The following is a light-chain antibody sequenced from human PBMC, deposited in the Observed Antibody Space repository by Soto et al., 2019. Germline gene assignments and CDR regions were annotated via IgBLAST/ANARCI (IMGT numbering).Light chain of an antibody. J-gene: IGLJ2*01. CDR1: NIGSKS. CDR2: DDS. Sequence: SYELTQPPSVSVAPGQTARITCGGNNIGSKSVHWYQQRPGQAPVLVVHDDSDRPSGIPERFSGSNSGNTATLTITRVEAVDEADYYCQVWDTSNDHVVFGGGTKVTVL. CDR3: QVWDTSNDHVV. V-gene: IGLV3-21*02.